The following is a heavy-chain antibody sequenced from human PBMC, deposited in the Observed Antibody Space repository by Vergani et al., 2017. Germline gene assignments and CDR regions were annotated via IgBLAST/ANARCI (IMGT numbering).Heavy chain of an antibody. CDR1: GYTFSNYY. Sequence: QVQVVQSGAEVKNSGASVKVSCKTSGYTFSNYYMHWVRQAPGQGLEWMGIINPSGGHTNYAQKFQGRVTMTRDTSTSTVYMELSSLRAEDTAIYYCARGDYGIVTGYRYWGQGTLVTVSA. D-gene: IGHD3-9*01. CDR2: INPSGGHT. CDR3: ARGDYGIVTGYRY. J-gene: IGHJ4*02. V-gene: IGHV1-46*03.